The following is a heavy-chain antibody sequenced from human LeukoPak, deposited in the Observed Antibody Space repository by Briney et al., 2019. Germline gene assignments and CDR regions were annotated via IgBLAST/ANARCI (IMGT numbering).Heavy chain of an antibody. CDR3: ARSLIRPYFDY. Sequence: PGGSLRLSCTVSGLTFGTYTMNWIRQAPGKGLEWVAAISFAGSDRFYADSVKGRFTVSRDNSKNTLFLEMESLRADDSAIYFCARSLIRPYFDYWGQGTLLTVSS. D-gene: IGHD6-6*01. V-gene: IGHV3-30*04. CDR1: GLTFGTYT. J-gene: IGHJ4*02. CDR2: ISFAGSDR.